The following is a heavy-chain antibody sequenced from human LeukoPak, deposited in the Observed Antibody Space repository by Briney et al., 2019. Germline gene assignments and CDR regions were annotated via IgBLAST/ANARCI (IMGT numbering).Heavy chain of an antibody. Sequence: SVKVSCKASGGTFSSYAINWVRQAPGQGLEWMGGITPIFGTANYAQKFQDRVTITADESTSTAYMELSSLRSEDTAIYYCASRLYCSNTRCRNFPFAYWGQGTLVTVSS. CDR2: ITPIFGTA. V-gene: IGHV1-69*13. J-gene: IGHJ4*02. CDR1: GGTFSSYA. D-gene: IGHD2-2*01. CDR3: ASRLYCSNTRCRNFPFAY.